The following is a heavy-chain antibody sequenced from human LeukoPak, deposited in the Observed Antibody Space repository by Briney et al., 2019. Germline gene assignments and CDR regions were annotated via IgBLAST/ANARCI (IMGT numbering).Heavy chain of an antibody. Sequence: GASVTVSCKASGYTFTSYAMHWVRQAPGQRLEWMGWSNAGNGNTKYSQEFQGRVTITRDTSASTAYMELSSLRSEDMAVYYCARDRDDSSGYYRETVFDYWGQGTLVTVSS. J-gene: IGHJ4*02. D-gene: IGHD3-22*01. CDR2: SNAGNGNT. V-gene: IGHV1-3*02. CDR3: ARDRDDSSGYYRETVFDY. CDR1: GYTFTSYA.